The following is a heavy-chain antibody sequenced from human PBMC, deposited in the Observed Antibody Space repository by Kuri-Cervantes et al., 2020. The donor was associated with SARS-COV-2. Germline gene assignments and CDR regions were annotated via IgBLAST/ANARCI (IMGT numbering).Heavy chain of an antibody. V-gene: IGHV3-23*01. CDR2: LSAIDDTA. D-gene: IGHD6-13*01. CDR1: GFTLTSYA. J-gene: IGHJ6*02. Sequence: LSLTCAASGFTLTSYAMSWVRQAPGKGLEWVASLSAIDDTAHYADSVKGRFTISRDNSQNTLYLQMNSLRVEDTAIYYCAKIKSLYSDYYGMDVWGQGTTVTVSS. CDR3: AKIKSLYSDYYGMDV.